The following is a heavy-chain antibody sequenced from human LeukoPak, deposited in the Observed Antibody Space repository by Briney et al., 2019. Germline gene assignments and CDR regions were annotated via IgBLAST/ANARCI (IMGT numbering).Heavy chain of an antibody. V-gene: IGHV3-48*03. Sequence: GGSLRLSCAASGFIFSRYEMNWVRQAPGKGLEWISYISSSGTTIYHADSVKGRFTISRDNVKNSLYLQMNSLRAEDTAVYYCAREDPDWFDPWGQGTLVTVSS. CDR1: GFIFSRYE. CDR2: ISSSGTTI. J-gene: IGHJ5*02. CDR3: AREDPDWFDP.